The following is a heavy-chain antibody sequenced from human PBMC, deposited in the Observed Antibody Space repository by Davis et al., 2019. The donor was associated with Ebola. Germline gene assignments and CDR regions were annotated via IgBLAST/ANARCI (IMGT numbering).Heavy chain of an antibody. CDR2: ISGSGGST. CDR3: AKSGPKQGVFVYYFDY. Sequence: GESLKISCAASGFTFSSYAMSWVRQAPGKGLEWVSAISGSGGSTYYADSVKGRFTISGDNSKNTLYLQMNSLRAEDTAVYYCAKSGPKQGVFVYYFDYWGQGTLVTVSS. J-gene: IGHJ4*02. CDR1: GFTFSSYA. D-gene: IGHD3-16*01. V-gene: IGHV3-23*01.